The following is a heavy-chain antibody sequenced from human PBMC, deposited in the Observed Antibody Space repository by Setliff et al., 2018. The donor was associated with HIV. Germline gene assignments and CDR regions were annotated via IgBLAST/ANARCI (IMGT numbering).Heavy chain of an antibody. J-gene: IGHJ4*02. CDR3: ARALDSSADIEGYFDF. CDR1: GYTFIGYN. V-gene: IGHV1-2*02. CDR2: INPNSGGT. D-gene: IGHD2-15*01. Sequence: ASVKVSCKASGYTFIGYNMYWVRQAPGQGLEWMGWINPNSGGTNYAQKFQGRVIMTRDTSISTAYMELSRLRSDATAVYYCARALDSSADIEGYFDFWGQGRLVTVSS.